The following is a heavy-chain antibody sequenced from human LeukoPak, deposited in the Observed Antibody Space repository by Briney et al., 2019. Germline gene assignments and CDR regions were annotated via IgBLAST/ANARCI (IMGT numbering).Heavy chain of an antibody. D-gene: IGHD2-2*01. Sequence: PGGSLRLSCAASGFTFDDYAMHWVRQAPGKGLEWVSGISWNSGSIGYADSVKGRFTISRDNAKNSLYLQMNSLRAEDTALYYCAKAQEDQLLPIDYWGQGTLVTVSS. CDR3: AKAQEDQLLPIDY. CDR1: GFTFDDYA. V-gene: IGHV3-9*01. CDR2: ISWNSGSI. J-gene: IGHJ4*02.